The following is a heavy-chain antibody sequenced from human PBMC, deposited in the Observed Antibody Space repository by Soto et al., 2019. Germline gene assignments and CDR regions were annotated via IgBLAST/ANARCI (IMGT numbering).Heavy chain of an antibody. V-gene: IGHV1-58*01. D-gene: IGHD6-19*01. CDR3: ATRIGNIGWYWLDT. J-gene: IGHJ5*02. CDR1: GFTFSSSA. CDR2: IVLGNGNT. Sequence: SVKVSCKASGFTFSSSAVQWVRQARGQRLEWIGWIVLGNGNTNYAQKFQERVTITRDMSTSAAYMEVRSLTSDDTAVYYCATRIGNIGWYWLDTWGQGTLVTVSS.